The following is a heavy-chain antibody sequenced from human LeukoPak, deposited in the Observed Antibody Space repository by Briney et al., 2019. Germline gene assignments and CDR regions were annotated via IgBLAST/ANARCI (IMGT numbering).Heavy chain of an antibody. V-gene: IGHV1-24*01. CDR1: RYTLTELS. CDR3: ATARSAGVVRGVIRYFDY. D-gene: IGHD3-10*01. J-gene: IGHJ4*02. CDR2: FDPEDGET. Sequence: ASVKVSCKVSRYTLTELSMHWVRQAPGKGLEWMGGFDPEDGETIYAQKFQGRVTMTEDTSTDTAYMELSSLRSEDTAVYYCATARSAGVVRGVIRYFDYWGQGTLVTVSS.